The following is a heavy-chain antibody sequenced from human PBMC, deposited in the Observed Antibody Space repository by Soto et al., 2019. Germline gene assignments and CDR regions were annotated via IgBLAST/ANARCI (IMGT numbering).Heavy chain of an antibody. CDR2: INLRDGST. D-gene: IGHD4-17*01. V-gene: IGHV1-46*01. Sequence: QVLLVQSGAEVKKPGASVRVSCRTSGYTFTSAYMHWVRPDPGQGLEWMGVINLRDGSTLYPKKFQGRVTLTRDTSTSTLYIELNSLTSEDTAVYYCARDRFGYADSGDWGRGTLVTVSS. CDR3: ARDRFGYADSGD. J-gene: IGHJ4*02. CDR1: GYTFTSAY.